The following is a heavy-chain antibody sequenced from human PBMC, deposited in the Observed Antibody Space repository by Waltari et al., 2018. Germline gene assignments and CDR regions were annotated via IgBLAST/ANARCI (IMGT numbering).Heavy chain of an antibody. J-gene: IGHJ5*02. CDR2: THHTASS. CDR3: ARGTTGQFDP. CDR1: GVSITNHY. D-gene: IGHD1-7*01. V-gene: IGHV4-59*11. Sequence: QVHLQESGPGLVKPSETLSLTCTVSGVSITNHYWSWIRQSPGKGLEWIAYTHHTASSNYNPSVKSRLTVSLDTSKNQLSLNLNSVTAADTAIYYCARGTTGQFDPWGQGVLVTVSS.